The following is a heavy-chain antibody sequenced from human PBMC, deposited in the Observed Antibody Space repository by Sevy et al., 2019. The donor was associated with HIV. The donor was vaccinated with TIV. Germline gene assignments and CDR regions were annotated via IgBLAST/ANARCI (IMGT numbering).Heavy chain of an antibody. J-gene: IGHJ6*02. D-gene: IGHD3-3*01. V-gene: IGHV4-39*01. CDR3: ARVRFLEWLSDLLLGFYGMDV. Sequence: SETLSLTCTVSGGSISGSSYYWGWIRQPPGKGLEWIGSIYYSGSTYYNPSLKSRVTISVDTSKNQFSLKLSSVTAADTAVYYCARVRFLEWLSDLLLGFYGMDVWGQGTTVTVSS. CDR1: GGSISGSSYY. CDR2: IYYSGST.